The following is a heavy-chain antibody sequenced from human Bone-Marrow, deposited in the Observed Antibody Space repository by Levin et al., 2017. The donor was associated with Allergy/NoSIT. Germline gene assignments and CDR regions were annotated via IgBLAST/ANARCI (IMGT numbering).Heavy chain of an antibody. CDR2: IYSGGST. Sequence: QSGGSLRLSCAASGFTVSSNYMSWVRQAPGKGLEWVSVIYSGGSTYYADSVKGRFTISRDNSKNTLYLQMNSLRAEDTAVYYCARDFMGAGNYYDSSGPNRPFDYWGQGTLVTVSS. D-gene: IGHD3-22*01. CDR3: ARDFMGAGNYYDSSGPNRPFDY. CDR1: GFTVSSNY. J-gene: IGHJ4*02. V-gene: IGHV3-66*01.